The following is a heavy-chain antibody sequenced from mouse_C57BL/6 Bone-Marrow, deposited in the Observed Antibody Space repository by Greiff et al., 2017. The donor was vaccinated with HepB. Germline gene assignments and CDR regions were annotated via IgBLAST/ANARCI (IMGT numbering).Heavy chain of an antibody. Sequence: VQLKHSGAELVKPGASVKLSCTASGFNIKDYYMHWVKQRTEQGLEWIGRIDPDDGETKYAPKFQGKATITADTSSNTAYLQLSSLTSEDTAVYYCVKALYGSPFAYWGQGTLVTVSA. V-gene: IGHV14-2*01. CDR2: IDPDDGET. CDR1: GFNIKDYY. D-gene: IGHD1-1*01. CDR3: VKALYGSPFAY. J-gene: IGHJ3*01.